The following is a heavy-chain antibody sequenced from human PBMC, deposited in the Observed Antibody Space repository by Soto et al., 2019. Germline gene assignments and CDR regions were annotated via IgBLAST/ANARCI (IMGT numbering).Heavy chain of an antibody. Sequence: SQTLRVRKAVSYGSIISISYYWGSISQPPGKGLEWIGSIYYSGSTYYNPALKSRVTISVDTSKNQFSLKLSSVTAADTAVYYCARRLYYDSSGFEGGGMDVWGQGTTVTVSS. CDR3: ARRLYYDSSGFEGGGMDV. D-gene: IGHD3-22*01. J-gene: IGHJ6*02. V-gene: IGHV4-39*01. CDR1: YGSIISISYY. CDR2: IYYSGST.